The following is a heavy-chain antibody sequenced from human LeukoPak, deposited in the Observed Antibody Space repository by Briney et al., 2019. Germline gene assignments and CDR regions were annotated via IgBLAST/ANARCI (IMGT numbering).Heavy chain of an antibody. Sequence: GGSLRLSCAGSGFAFNSQAMGWVRQAPGKGLEWVSVISDSGSIIYYADSVKGRFTISRDTCKNKLFLQMNSLKADDRAVYYCAKDARRTSGWDFFDYWGQGTLVTVSS. J-gene: IGHJ4*02. D-gene: IGHD6-19*01. CDR3: AKDARRTSGWDFFDY. V-gene: IGHV3-23*01. CDR1: GFAFNSQA. CDR2: ISDSGSII.